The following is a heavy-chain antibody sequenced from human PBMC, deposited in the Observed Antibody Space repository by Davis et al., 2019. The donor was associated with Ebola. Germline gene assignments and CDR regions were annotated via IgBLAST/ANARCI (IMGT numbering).Heavy chain of an antibody. D-gene: IGHD2-2*02. Sequence: PSETLSLTCTVSGYSISSGCYWGWIRQPPGKGLEWIVIIYHSGTTYYNSSLKSRVTISVDTSKNQFSLKLSSLIAADTAVYYCARGPPSYQLLYPGSLDAFDIWGQGTMVTVSS. CDR1: GYSISSGCY. CDR2: IYHSGTT. CDR3: ARGPPSYQLLYPGSLDAFDI. J-gene: IGHJ3*02. V-gene: IGHV4-38-2*02.